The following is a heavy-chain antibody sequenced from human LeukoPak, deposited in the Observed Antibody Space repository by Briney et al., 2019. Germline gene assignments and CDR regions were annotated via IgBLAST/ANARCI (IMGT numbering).Heavy chain of an antibody. CDR1: GFTFSTYT. CDR3: ARGSQGDYAY. D-gene: IGHD4-17*01. Sequence: GGSLRLSCAGSGFTFSTYTMNWVRQAPGKGLEWVSSISSDSKYILYADSVEGRFTISRDNAKGSLYLQMNSLRAEDTAVYFCARGSQGDYAYWGQGILVTVSS. CDR2: ISSDSKYI. V-gene: IGHV3-21*01. J-gene: IGHJ4*02.